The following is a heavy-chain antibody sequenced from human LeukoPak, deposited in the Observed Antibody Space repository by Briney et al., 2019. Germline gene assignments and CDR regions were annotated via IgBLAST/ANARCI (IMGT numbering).Heavy chain of an antibody. Sequence: ETLKISCKGSGYTFTSYWIGWVRQMPGKGLEWMGIIDPGDSDTRYSPSFQGQVSISVDKSISTAYLEWSSLKASDTAMYYCARRGSGWYVDYWGQGSLVTVSS. CDR2: IDPGDSDT. CDR3: ARRGSGWYVDY. V-gene: IGHV5-51*01. CDR1: GYTFTSYW. J-gene: IGHJ4*02. D-gene: IGHD6-19*01.